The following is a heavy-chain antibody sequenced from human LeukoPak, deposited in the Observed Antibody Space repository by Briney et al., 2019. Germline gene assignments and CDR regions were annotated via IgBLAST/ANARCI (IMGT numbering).Heavy chain of an antibody. CDR1: GYTLTELS. V-gene: IGHV1-24*01. D-gene: IGHD2-2*01. J-gene: IGHJ3*02. Sequence: GASVKVSCKVSGYTLTELSMHWVRQAPGKGLEWMGGFDPEDGETIYAQKFQGRVTMTEDTSTDTAYMELSSLRSEDTAVYYCATQGYCSSTSCYRYHDAFDIWGQGTMVTVSS. CDR3: ATQGYCSSTSCYRYHDAFDI. CDR2: FDPEDGET.